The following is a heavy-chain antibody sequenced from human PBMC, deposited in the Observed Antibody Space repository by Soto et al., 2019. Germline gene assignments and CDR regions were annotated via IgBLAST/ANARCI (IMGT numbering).Heavy chain of an antibody. CDR3: ARCDGSATYCFFFAY. D-gene: IGHD3-10*01. J-gene: IGHJ4*02. CDR2: IKQDGSEK. V-gene: IGHV3-7*01. Sequence: GGSLRLSCAASGFTFSSYWMSWVRQAPGKGLEWVANIKQDGSEKYYADSVKGRFTISRDNSRNTLYLQMNSLRAEDTAVYFCARCDGSATYCFFFAYWGQGTPVTVSS. CDR1: GFTFSSYW.